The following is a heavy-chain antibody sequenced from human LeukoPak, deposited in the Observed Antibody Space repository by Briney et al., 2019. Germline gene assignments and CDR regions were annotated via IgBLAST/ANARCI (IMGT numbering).Heavy chain of an antibody. CDR3: ARDMYGDYYFDY. CDR1: GGSISSYY. V-gene: IGHV4-59*01. CDR2: IYYSGST. D-gene: IGHD4-17*01. J-gene: IGHJ4*02. Sequence: SETLSLTCTVSGGSISSYYWSWIRQPPGKGLEWIGYIYYSGSTNYNPSLESRVTISVDASKSQFSLKLSSVTAADTAVYYCARDMYGDYYFDYWGQGTLVTVSS.